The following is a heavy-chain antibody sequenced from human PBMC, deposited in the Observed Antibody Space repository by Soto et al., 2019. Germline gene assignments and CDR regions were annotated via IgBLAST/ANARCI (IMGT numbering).Heavy chain of an antibody. D-gene: IGHD2-15*01. Sequence: PGGSLRLSCEASGFTLSTYWMHWVRQVPGKGLVWVSRIKTDGTTTTYADSVKGRFSISRDNAKNMLYLQMNNLRVEDTAVYYCVRDQDTYRLAVLNFWGQGTVVTVSS. CDR2: IKTDGTTT. J-gene: IGHJ4*02. CDR3: VRDQDTYRLAVLNF. CDR1: GFTLSTYW. V-gene: IGHV3-74*03.